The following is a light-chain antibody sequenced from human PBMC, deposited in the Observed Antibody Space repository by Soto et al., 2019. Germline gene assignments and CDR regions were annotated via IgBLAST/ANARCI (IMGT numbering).Light chain of an antibody. J-gene: IGKJ1*01. Sequence: EIVLTQSPATLSLSPGERATLSCRASQSVSSYLAWYQQKPGQAPRLLIYDASNRATGIPARFSGSGSGTDFTLTISSQEPEDFAVYYCQQRSNWPWTFGQGKKVEIK. CDR2: DAS. V-gene: IGKV3-11*01. CDR3: QQRSNWPWT. CDR1: QSVSSY.